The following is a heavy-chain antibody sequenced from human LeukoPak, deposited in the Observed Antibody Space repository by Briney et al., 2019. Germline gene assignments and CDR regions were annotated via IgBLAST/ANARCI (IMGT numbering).Heavy chain of an antibody. D-gene: IGHD4-11*01. V-gene: IGHV3-48*01. CDR3: ARDNYSNYEYYYYCMDV. CDR1: GFTFSNYN. CDR2: ITSSSTTI. Sequence: GGSLRLSCAASGFTFSNYNMNWVRQAPGKGLEWVSYITSSSTTIYYADSVKGRFTISRDNAKNSLYLQMNSLRAEDTAVYYCARDNYSNYEYYYYCMDVWGKGTTVTVSS. J-gene: IGHJ6*03.